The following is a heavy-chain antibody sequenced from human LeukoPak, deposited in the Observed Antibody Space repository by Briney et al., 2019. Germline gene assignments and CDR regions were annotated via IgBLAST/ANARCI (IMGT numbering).Heavy chain of an antibody. J-gene: IGHJ4*02. CDR3: ATEYWGYSSSWYYY. CDR2: ISGSGGST. CDR1: GFTFSSYV. D-gene: IGHD6-13*01. Sequence: GGSLRLSCAASGFTFSSYVMSWVRQAPGKGLEWVSAISGSGGSTYYADSVKGRFTISRDNSKNTLYLQMNSLRAEDTAVYYCATEYWGYSSSWYYYWGQGTLVTVSS. V-gene: IGHV3-23*01.